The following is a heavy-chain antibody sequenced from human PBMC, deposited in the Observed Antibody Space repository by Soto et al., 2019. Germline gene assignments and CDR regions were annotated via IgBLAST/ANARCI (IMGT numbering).Heavy chain of an antibody. CDR3: ARSQGSSTSLEIYYYYYDGMDV. CDR1: GGTFSSYA. J-gene: IGHJ6*04. CDR2: IIPISDTT. Sequence: QVQLVQSGAEVKKPGSSVKVSCKASGGTFSSYAISWVRQAPGQGLEWMGGIIPISDTTNYAQKFQGRVTITADESTSTAYMELSSLRAEDTAVYYCARSQGSSTSLEIYYYYYDGMDVWVEGTTVTVSS. V-gene: IGHV1-69*01. D-gene: IGHD2-2*01.